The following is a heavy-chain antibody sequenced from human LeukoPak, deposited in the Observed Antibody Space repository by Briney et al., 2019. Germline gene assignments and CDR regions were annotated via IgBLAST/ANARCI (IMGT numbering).Heavy chain of an antibody. CDR3: AEVRDILTGYYYPAPVFDY. CDR1: GFTFSSYA. D-gene: IGHD3-9*01. V-gene: IGHV3-23*01. Sequence: GGSLRLSCAASGFTFSSYAMSWVRQAPGKGLEWVSAISGSGGSTYYADSVKGRFTISRDNSKNTLYLQMNSLRAEDTAVYYCAEVRDILTGYYYPAPVFDYWGQGTLVTVSS. CDR2: ISGSGGST. J-gene: IGHJ4*02.